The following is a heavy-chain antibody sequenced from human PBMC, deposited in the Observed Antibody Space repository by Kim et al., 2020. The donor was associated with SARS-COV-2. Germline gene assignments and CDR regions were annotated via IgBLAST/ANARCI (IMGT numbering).Heavy chain of an antibody. J-gene: IGHJ6*02. CDR1: GGSFSGYY. CDR3: QYRTVTTWFDYYYYGMDV. Sequence: SETLSLTCAVYGGSFSGYYWSWIRQPPGKGLEWIGEINHSGSTNYNPSLKSRVTISVDTSKNQFSLKLSSVTAADTAVYYCQYRTVTTWFDYYYYGMDVWGQGTTVTVSS. V-gene: IGHV4-34*01. D-gene: IGHD4-4*01. CDR2: INHSGST.